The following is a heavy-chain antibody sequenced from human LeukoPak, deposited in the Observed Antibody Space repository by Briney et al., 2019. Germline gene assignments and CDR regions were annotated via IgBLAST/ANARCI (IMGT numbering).Heavy chain of an antibody. D-gene: IGHD5-18*01. CDR2: ISGDGGST. J-gene: IGHJ4*02. Sequence: GGSLRLSCAASGFTFDDYAMHWVRQAPGKGLEWVSLISGDGGSTYYADSVKGRFTIFRDNSKNSLYLQMNSLRTEDTALYYCAKDAIQLWLREYYFDYWGQGTLVTVSS. CDR3: AKDAIQLWLREYYFDY. CDR1: GFTFDDYA. V-gene: IGHV3-43*02.